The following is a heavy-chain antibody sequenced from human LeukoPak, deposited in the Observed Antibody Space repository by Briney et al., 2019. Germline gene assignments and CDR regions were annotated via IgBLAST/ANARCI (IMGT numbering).Heavy chain of an antibody. Sequence: GGSLRLSCAASGFTFSSYGMHWVRQAPGKGLEWVAFIRYDGSNKYYADSVKGRFTISRDNSKNTLYLHVNSLRPEDTAVYYCAKGSGYEARYYYYYMDVWGKGTTVTISS. CDR3: AKGSGYEARYYYYYMDV. J-gene: IGHJ6*03. D-gene: IGHD5-12*01. V-gene: IGHV3-30*02. CDR2: IRYDGSNK. CDR1: GFTFSSYG.